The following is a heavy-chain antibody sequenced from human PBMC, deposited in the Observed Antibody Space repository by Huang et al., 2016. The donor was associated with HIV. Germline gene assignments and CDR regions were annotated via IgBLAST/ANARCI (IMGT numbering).Heavy chain of an antibody. CDR3: ARRFRVAATRKWFDP. V-gene: IGHV4-34*01. Sequence: QVRLQQWGAGLLKPSETLALTCAVYGESLGTYYWAWIRRPPGKGLQWIGEVNDGGDINYNPSRESRVTISVDTSRNQVSLTLTSMTAADTATYYCARRFRVAATRKWFDPWGQGTLVIVSS. CDR2: VNDGGDI. CDR1: GESLGTYY. D-gene: IGHD3-10*01. J-gene: IGHJ5*02.